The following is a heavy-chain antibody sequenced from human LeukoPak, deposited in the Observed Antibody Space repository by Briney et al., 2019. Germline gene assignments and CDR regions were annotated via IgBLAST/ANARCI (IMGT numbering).Heavy chain of an antibody. V-gene: IGHV1-8*01. CDR2: MNPNSGNT. CDR1: GYTFTSYD. D-gene: IGHD6-13*01. J-gene: IGHJ6*02. CDR3: ARGHSGSWYEIYYYYGMDV. Sequence: ASVKVSCKASGYTFTSYDINWVRQATGQGLEWMGWMNPNSGNTGYAQKFQGRVTMTRNTSISTAYMELSSLRSEDTAVYYCARGHSGSWYEIYYYYGMDVWGQGTTVTVSS.